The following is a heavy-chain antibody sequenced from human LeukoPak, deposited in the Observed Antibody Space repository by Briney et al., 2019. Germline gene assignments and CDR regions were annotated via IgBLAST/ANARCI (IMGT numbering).Heavy chain of an antibody. V-gene: IGHV3-48*03. CDR1: GFAFSSYE. CDR2: ISSSGSTI. CDR3: ARRAGAYSHPYDY. Sequence: GGSLRLSCAASGFAFSSYEMNWVRQAPGKGLEWVSYISSSGSTIYYADSVKGRFTISRDNSKDTLYLQMNSLRAEDTAVYYCARRAGAYSHPYDYWGQGTLVTVSS. D-gene: IGHD4/OR15-4a*01. J-gene: IGHJ4*02.